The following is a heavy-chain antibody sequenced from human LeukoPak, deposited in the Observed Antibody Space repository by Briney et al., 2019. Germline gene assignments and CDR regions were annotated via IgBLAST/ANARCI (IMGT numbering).Heavy chain of an antibody. CDR3: ASDYYDSSGYYSGY. CDR1: GYTFTGYY. D-gene: IGHD3-22*01. CDR2: INPNSGGT. V-gene: IGHV1-2*02. J-gene: IGHJ4*02. Sequence: ASVKVSCKASGYTFTGYYTHWVRQAPGQGLEWMGWINPNSGGTNYAQKFQGRVTMTRDTSISTAYMELSRLRSDDTAVYYCASDYYDSSGYYSGYWGQGTLVTVSS.